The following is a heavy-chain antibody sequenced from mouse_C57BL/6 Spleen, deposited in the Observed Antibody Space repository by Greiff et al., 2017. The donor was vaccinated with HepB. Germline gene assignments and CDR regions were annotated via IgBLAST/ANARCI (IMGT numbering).Heavy chain of an antibody. V-gene: IGHV14-4*01. D-gene: IGHD2-3*01. CDR1: GFNIKDDY. CDR3: TTCDGYYSFAY. CDR2: IDPENGDT. J-gene: IGHJ3*01. Sequence: EVQLQQSGAELVRPGASVKLSCTASGFNIKDDYMHWVKQRPEQGLEWIGWIDPENGDTEYASKFQGKATITADTSSNTAYLQLSSLTSEDTAVYYCTTCDGYYSFAYWGQRTLVTVSA.